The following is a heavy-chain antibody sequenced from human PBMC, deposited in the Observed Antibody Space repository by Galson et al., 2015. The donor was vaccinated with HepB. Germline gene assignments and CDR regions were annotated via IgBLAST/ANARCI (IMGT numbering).Heavy chain of an antibody. D-gene: IGHD4-11*01. V-gene: IGHV1-18*04. CDR2: ISGYNGNT. CDR3: ARVLDYTLDY. J-gene: IGHJ4*02. Sequence: SVKVSCKASGYTFSSNDISWVRQAPGQGLECMGWISGYNGNTNYAQKFQGRVTMTTDTSTSTAYMELRSLRSDDTAVYYCARVLDYTLDYWGQGTLVTVSS. CDR1: GYTFSSND.